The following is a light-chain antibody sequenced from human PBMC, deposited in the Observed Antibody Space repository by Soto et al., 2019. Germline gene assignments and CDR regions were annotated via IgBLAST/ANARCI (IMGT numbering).Light chain of an antibody. CDR3: QQYNNWPPRT. J-gene: IGKJ4*01. CDR1: QSVSSN. CDR2: GAS. Sequence: EIVMTQSPATLYVSPGERATLSCRASQSVSSNLAWYQQKPGQAPRLLINGASTRATGIPARFSGSGSGTEFTLTISSLQSEDFAVYYCQQYNNWPPRTVGGGTKVDSK. V-gene: IGKV3D-15*01.